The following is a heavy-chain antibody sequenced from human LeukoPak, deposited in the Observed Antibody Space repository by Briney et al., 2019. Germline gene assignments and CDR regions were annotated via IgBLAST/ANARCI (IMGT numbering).Heavy chain of an antibody. CDR3: ARGRLGELSTPRSAFFY. CDR2: IYYSGST. Sequence: SQTLSLTCTVSGGSISSGGYYWSWIRQHPGKGLEWIGYIYYSGSTYYNPSLKSRVTISVDTSKNQFSLKLSSVTAADTAVYYCARGRLGELSTPRSAFFYWGQGTLVTVSS. D-gene: IGHD3-16*02. CDR1: GGSISSGGYY. J-gene: IGHJ4*02. V-gene: IGHV4-31*03.